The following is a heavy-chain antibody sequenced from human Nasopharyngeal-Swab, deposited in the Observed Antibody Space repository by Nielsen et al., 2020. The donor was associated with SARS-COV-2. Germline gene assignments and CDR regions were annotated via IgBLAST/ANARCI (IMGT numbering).Heavy chain of an antibody. D-gene: IGHD7-27*01. CDR1: GFTFSDSW. CDR3: ARDVDKTGD. J-gene: IGHJ4*02. V-gene: IGHV3-74*01. CDR2: INSDGSRT. Sequence: GESLKISCAVSGFTFSDSWIHWVRQAPGKGLVWVSRINSDGSRTGYADSVKGRFTISRDNAKNTLYLQMNSLRAEDTAVYYCARDVDKTGDWGQGTLVTVSS.